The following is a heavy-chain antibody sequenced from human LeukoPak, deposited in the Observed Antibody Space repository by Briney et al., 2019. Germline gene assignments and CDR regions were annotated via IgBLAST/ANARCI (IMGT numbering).Heavy chain of an antibody. D-gene: IGHD5-12*01. CDR1: GFTFSQYS. Sequence: GGSLRLSCAVSGFTFSQYSMNWVRQAPGKGLEWVSHIRSSSETFYADSVKGRFTISRDNARNSLYLQMNNLRGEDTAIYYCARDAGNSGYGCDLWGQGTLVTVSS. J-gene: IGHJ5*02. CDR2: IRSSSET. V-gene: IGHV3-48*01. CDR3: ARDAGNSGYGCDL.